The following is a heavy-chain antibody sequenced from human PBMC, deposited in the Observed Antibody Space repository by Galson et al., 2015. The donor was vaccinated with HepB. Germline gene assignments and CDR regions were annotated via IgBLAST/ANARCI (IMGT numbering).Heavy chain of an antibody. CDR2: INPSADTT. D-gene: IGHD1-26*01. CDR1: GYSFTTYY. CDR3: ARDLRMNEWELPDY. Sequence: CKASGYSFTTYYIHWVRQAPGQGLEWMGIINPSADTTSYAEKFQGRVSMTRDTSTTTVFMELSSLRSEDTAVYYCARDLRMNEWELPDYWGQGTLVIVSS. J-gene: IGHJ4*02. V-gene: IGHV1-46*03.